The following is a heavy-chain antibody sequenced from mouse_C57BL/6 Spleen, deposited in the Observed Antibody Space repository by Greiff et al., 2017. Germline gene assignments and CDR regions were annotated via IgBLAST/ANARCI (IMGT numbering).Heavy chain of an antibody. V-gene: IGHV6-3*01. CDR2: IRLKSDNYAT. CDR3: TYYYGEGFAY. Sequence: EVKLVESGGGLVQPGGSMKLSCVASGFTFSNYWMNWVRQSPEKGLEWVAQIRLKSDNYATHYAESVKGRFTISRDDSKSSVYLQMNNLRAEDTGIYYCTYYYGEGFAYWGQGTLVTVSA. CDR1: GFTFSNYW. J-gene: IGHJ3*01. D-gene: IGHD1-1*01.